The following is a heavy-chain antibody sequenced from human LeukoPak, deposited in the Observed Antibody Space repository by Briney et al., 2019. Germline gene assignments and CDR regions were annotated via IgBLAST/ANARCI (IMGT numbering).Heavy chain of an antibody. D-gene: IGHD6-19*01. CDR2: IYYSGST. Sequence: SETLSLTCAVSGGSISSYYWSGIRQPPGKGLEWIGYIYYSGSTNYNPSLKSRVTISVDTSKNQFSLKLSSVTAADTAVYYCARDGDSSGWANWFDPWGQGTLVTVSS. CDR1: GGSISSYY. J-gene: IGHJ5*02. CDR3: ARDGDSSGWANWFDP. V-gene: IGHV4-59*01.